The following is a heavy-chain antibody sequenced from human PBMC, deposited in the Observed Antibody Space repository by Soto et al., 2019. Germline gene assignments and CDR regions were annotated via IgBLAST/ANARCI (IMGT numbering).Heavy chain of an antibody. Sequence: PSETLSLTCTVSGGSISSSSYYWGWIRQPPGKGLEWIGSIYYSGSTYYNPSPKSRVTISVDTSKNQFSLKLSSVTAADTAVYYCARRYQGEWFILGDWFDPWGQGTLVTVSS. CDR2: IYYSGST. V-gene: IGHV4-39*01. J-gene: IGHJ5*02. D-gene: IGHD3-3*01. CDR3: ARRYQGEWFILGDWFDP. CDR1: GGSISSSSYY.